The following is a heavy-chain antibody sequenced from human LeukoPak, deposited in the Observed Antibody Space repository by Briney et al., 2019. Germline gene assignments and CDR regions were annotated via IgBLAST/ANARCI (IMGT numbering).Heavy chain of an antibody. D-gene: IGHD2-21*02. CDR1: GYTLTELS. J-gene: IGHJ4*02. V-gene: IGHV1-24*01. Sequence: ATVSVSCKVSGYTLTELSMHWVRQPPGKGLEWMGGFDPEDGETIYAQKFQGRVTMTEDTSTDTASMELSSLRSEDTAVYYCATVVVTAPGEDYFDYWGKGTLVTVSS. CDR2: FDPEDGET. CDR3: ATVVVTAPGEDYFDY.